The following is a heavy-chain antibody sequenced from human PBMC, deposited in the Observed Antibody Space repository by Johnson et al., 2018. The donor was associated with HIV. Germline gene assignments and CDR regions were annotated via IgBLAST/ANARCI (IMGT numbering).Heavy chain of an antibody. V-gene: IGHV3-30*18. D-gene: IGHD3-16*01. J-gene: IGHJ3*02. Sequence: QVQLVESGGGVVQPVRSLRLSCAASEFTFSTYGMHWVRQAPGKGLEWVAVISYDGSNKYYADSVKGRFTISRDNSKNTLYLQMNSLRAEDTAVYYCAKDGGGLSFDAFDIWGQGTMVTVSS. CDR3: AKDGGGLSFDAFDI. CDR1: EFTFSTYG. CDR2: ISYDGSNK.